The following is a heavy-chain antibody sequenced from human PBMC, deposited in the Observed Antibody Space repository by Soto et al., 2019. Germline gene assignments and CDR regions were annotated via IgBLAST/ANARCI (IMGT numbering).Heavy chain of an antibody. Sequence: QVQLVQSGAEVKKPGASVKVSCKASGYTFSNYGLTWVRQAPGQGLEWMGWIGVYNGNTDYAQKVKCRVTLTTDTSTSTAYMELRSLRSDDTAVYYCARDSLPMAVAAPDNWGQGTLVIVSS. CDR3: ARDSLPMAVAAPDN. J-gene: IGHJ4*02. CDR2: IGVYNGNT. V-gene: IGHV1-18*01. D-gene: IGHD2-15*01. CDR1: GYTFSNYG.